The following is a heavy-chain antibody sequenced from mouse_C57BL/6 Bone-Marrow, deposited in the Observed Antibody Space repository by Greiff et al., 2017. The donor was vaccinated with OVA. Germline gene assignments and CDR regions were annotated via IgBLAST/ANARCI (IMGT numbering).Heavy chain of an antibody. CDR2: INYDGSST. J-gene: IGHJ2*01. V-gene: IGHV5-16*01. CDR1: GFTFSDYY. D-gene: IGHD2-4*01. CDR3: ARKGYYDYYFDY. Sequence: DVKLVESEGGLVQPGSSMKLSCTASGFTFSDYYMAWVRQVPEKGLEWVANINYDGSSTYYLDSLKSRFIISRDNAKNILYLQMSSLKSEDTATYYCARKGYYDYYFDYWGQGTTLTVSS.